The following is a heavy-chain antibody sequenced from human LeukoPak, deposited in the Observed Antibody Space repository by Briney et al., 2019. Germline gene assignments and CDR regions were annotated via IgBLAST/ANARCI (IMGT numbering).Heavy chain of an antibody. J-gene: IGHJ4*02. CDR1: GDSISSHY. Sequence: KPAETLSLTCTVSGDSISSHYWNWIRQPPGKGLEWIGYIYYSGSTNYNPSLKSRFTISVDTSKNQFSLKLTSVTAADTALYYCAREKMQGSSGYYSHFDYWGQGTLVTVSS. CDR3: AREKMQGSSGYYSHFDY. V-gene: IGHV4-59*11. D-gene: IGHD3-22*01. CDR2: IYYSGST.